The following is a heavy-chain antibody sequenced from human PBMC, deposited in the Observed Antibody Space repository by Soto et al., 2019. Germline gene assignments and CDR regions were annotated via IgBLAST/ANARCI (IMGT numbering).Heavy chain of an antibody. CDR1: GGSISGSY. CDR3: TKYRRTDAEGYSFDY. J-gene: IGHJ4*02. CDR2: IHYSGST. Sequence: QAQLQESGPGLVKPSETLSLTCTVSGGSISGSYWSWIRQTPGKVLEWVGYIHYSGSTNYNPSLKSRVTMSVDSAKNQFSLQLSSVTAADTAVYFCTKYRRTDAEGYSFDYWGQGALVTVSS. D-gene: IGHD2-15*01. V-gene: IGHV4-59*01.